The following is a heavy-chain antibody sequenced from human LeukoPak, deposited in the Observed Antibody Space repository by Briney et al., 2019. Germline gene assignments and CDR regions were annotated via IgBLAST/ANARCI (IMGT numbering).Heavy chain of an antibody. CDR2: IYTSGNT. CDR3: VREYTSGWKHFDY. V-gene: IGHV4-4*07. J-gene: IGHJ4*02. CDR1: GGSISGYY. D-gene: IGHD6-19*01. Sequence: SETLSLTCTVSGGSISGYYWNWIRQPAGKGLEWIGRIYTSGNTNYNPSLKSRVTMSVDTSKNQFFLKLFSVTAADTAVYYCVREYTSGWKHFDYWGQGTLVTVSS.